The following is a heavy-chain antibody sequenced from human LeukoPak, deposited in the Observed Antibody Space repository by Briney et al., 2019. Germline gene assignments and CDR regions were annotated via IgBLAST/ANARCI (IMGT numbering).Heavy chain of an antibody. Sequence: GGSLRLSCAASEFTFSSYETNWVRQAPGKGLEWVSYISSSGSTIYYTDSVQGRFTISRDNAKNSLYLQMNSLRADDTAVYYCARDRGASYQGIEYWGQGTLVTVSS. CDR3: ARDRGASYQGIEY. CDR2: ISSSGSTI. V-gene: IGHV3-48*03. J-gene: IGHJ4*02. CDR1: EFTFSSYE. D-gene: IGHD1-26*01.